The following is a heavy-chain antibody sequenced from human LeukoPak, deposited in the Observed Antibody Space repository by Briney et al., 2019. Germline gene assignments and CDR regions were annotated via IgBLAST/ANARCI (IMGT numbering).Heavy chain of an antibody. CDR3: AREKRDGYGNDAFDI. J-gene: IGHJ3*02. V-gene: IGHV4-59*01. CDR1: GGSISSYY. CDR2: IYYSGST. Sequence: SETLSLTCTVSGGSISSYYWSWIRQPPGKGLEWIGYIYYSGSTNYNPSLKSRVTISVDTSKNQFPLKLSSVTAADTAVYYCAREKRDGYGNDAFDIWGQGTMVTVSS. D-gene: IGHD5-24*01.